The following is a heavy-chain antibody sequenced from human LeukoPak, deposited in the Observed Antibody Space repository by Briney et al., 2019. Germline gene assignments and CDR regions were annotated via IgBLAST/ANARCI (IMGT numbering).Heavy chain of an antibody. D-gene: IGHD3-10*01. CDR1: GFTFSDYY. CDR2: ISSSGSTI. V-gene: IGHV3-11*01. CDR3: ARETSARGVSTH. Sequence: PGGSLRLSCAASGFTFSDYYMSWIRQAPGKGLEWVSYISSSGSTIYYADSVKGRFTISKDNTKNSLYLQMNSLRAEDTAFYYCARETSARGVSTHWGQGTLVTVSS. J-gene: IGHJ4*02.